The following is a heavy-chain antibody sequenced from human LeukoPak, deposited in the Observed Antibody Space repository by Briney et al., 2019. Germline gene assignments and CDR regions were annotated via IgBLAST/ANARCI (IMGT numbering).Heavy chain of an antibody. CDR1: GGTFSSYA. D-gene: IGHD2/OR15-2a*01. Sequence: ASVKVSCKASGGTFSSYAISWVRQAPGQGLEWMGGIIPIFGTANYAQKFQGRVTMTEDTSTDTAYMELSSLRSEDTAVYYCATQKARILYDTFDLRDWGQGTLVTVSS. CDR2: IIPIFGTA. CDR3: ATQKARILYDTFDLRD. V-gene: IGHV1-69*06. J-gene: IGHJ4*02.